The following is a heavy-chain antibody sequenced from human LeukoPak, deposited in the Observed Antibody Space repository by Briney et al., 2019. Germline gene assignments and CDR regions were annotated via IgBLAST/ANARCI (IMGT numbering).Heavy chain of an antibody. CDR1: GGSISSGDYY. D-gene: IGHD2-2*01. Sequence: SQTLSLTCTVSGGSISSGDYYWSWIRQPPGKGLEWIGYIYYSGSTYYNPSLKSRVTISVDTSKNQFSLKLSSVTAADTAVYYCARVIPAAIGGDFDYWGQGTLVTVSS. CDR2: IYYSGST. J-gene: IGHJ4*02. CDR3: ARVIPAAIGGDFDY. V-gene: IGHV4-30-4*08.